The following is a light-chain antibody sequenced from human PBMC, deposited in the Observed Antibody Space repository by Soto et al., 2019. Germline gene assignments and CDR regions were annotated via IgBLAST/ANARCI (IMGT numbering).Light chain of an antibody. CDR2: DVP. V-gene: IGKV1-13*02. CDR3: QQFNSYPIT. J-gene: IGKJ5*01. Sequence: AIQVTQSPSSLSASVGDRVTMTCRASQDIRGALAWYQQKSGKPPNLLIYDVPTLEGGVPSRFSGSGSGTEFTLTISSLRPEDFGTYYCQQFNSYPITFGHGTRLEIK. CDR1: QDIRGA.